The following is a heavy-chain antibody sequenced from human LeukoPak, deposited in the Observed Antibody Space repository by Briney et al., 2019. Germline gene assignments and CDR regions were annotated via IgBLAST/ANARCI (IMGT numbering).Heavy chain of an antibody. V-gene: IGHV4-39*01. CDR2: IYYSGST. CDR3: ARHQTYDYLTHFDY. J-gene: IGHJ4*02. CDR1: GGSISSSSYY. Sequence: SETLSLTCTVSGGSISSSSYYWGWIRQPPGKGLEWIGRIYYSGSTYYNPSLKSRVTISVDTSENQFSLKLSSVTAADTAVYYCARHQTYDYLTHFDYWGQGTLVTVSS. D-gene: IGHD4-11*01.